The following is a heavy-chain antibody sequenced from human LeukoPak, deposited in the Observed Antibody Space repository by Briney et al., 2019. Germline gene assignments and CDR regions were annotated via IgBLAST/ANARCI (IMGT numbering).Heavy chain of an antibody. J-gene: IGHJ4*02. CDR3: ARRIAAADTLDY. Sequence: SVKVSCKASGGTFSSYAISWVRQAPGQGLEWMGGIIPIFGTANYAQKFQGRVTITADESTSTAYMELSSLRSEDTAVYYCARRIAAADTLDYWGQGTLVTVSS. V-gene: IGHV1-69*13. D-gene: IGHD6-13*01. CDR1: GGTFSSYA. CDR2: IIPIFGTA.